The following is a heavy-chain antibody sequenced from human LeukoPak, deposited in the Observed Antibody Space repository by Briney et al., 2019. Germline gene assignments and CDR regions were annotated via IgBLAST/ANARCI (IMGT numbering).Heavy chain of an antibody. CDR1: GFTFSSYA. J-gene: IGHJ5*01. V-gene: IGHV3-23*01. D-gene: IGHD4-11*01. CDR3: AGPRTVTIDS. Sequence: GGSLRLSCAASGFTFSSYAMSWVRQAPGKGLERVSAIRSSGDSTYYADSVKGRFTISRDNSKNTLYLQMNSLRAGDTAVYYCAGPRTVTIDSWGQGTFGTVSS. CDR2: IRSSGDST.